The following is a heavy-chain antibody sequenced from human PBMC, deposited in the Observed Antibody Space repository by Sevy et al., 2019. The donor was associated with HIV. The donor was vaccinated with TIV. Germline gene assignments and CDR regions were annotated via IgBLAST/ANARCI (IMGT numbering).Heavy chain of an antibody. V-gene: IGHV3-30*02. Sequence: GGSLRLSCAASGFTFSSYGMHWVRQAPGKGLEWVAFIRYDGSNKYYADSVKGRFTISRDNSKNTLYLQMNSLRAEDTAVYHCAKGPWGCSGGSCYYDYWGQGTLVTVSS. CDR2: IRYDGSNK. CDR3: AKGPWGCSGGSCYYDY. D-gene: IGHD2-15*01. CDR1: GFTFSSYG. J-gene: IGHJ4*02.